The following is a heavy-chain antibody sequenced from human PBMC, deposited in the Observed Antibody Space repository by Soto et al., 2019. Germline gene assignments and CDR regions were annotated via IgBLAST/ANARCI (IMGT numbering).Heavy chain of an antibody. J-gene: IGHJ6*03. V-gene: IGHV4-59*01. CDR1: GGSISSYY. CDR3: ARGRAVVAARFYYMDV. D-gene: IGHD2-15*01. CDR2: IYYSGST. Sequence: QVQLQESGPGLVKPSETLSLTCTVSGGSISSYYWSWIRQPPGKGLEWIGYIYYSGSTNYNPSLKSRVTISVDTSKNQLSLKLSSVTAADTAVYYCARGRAVVAARFYYMDVWGKGTTVTVSS.